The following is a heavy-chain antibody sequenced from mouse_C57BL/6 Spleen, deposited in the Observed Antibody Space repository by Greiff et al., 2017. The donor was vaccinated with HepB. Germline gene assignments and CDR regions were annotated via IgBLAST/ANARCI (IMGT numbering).Heavy chain of an antibody. D-gene: IGHD2-5*01. V-gene: IGHV5-6*01. Sequence: EVKLMESGGDLVKPGGSLKLSCAASGFTFSSYGMSWVRQTPDKRLEWVATISSGGSYTYYPDSVKGRFTISRDNAKNTLYLQMSSLKSEDTAMYYCARQPYYSNLYYFDYWGQGTTLTVSS. J-gene: IGHJ2*01. CDR1: GFTFSSYG. CDR3: ARQPYYSNLYYFDY. CDR2: ISSGGSYT.